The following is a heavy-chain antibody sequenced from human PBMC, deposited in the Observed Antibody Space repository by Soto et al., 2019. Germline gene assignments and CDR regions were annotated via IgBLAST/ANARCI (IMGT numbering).Heavy chain of an antibody. CDR1: GFTFSSYA. CDR3: AKATYYYDSSGYYSFDY. Sequence: GGSLRLSCAASGFTFSSYAMSWFRQAPGKGLEWVSAISGSGGSTYYADSVKGRFTISRDNSKNTLYLQMNSLRAEDTAVYYCAKATYYYDSSGYYSFDYWGQGTLVTVSS. D-gene: IGHD3-22*01. J-gene: IGHJ4*02. V-gene: IGHV3-23*01. CDR2: ISGSGGST.